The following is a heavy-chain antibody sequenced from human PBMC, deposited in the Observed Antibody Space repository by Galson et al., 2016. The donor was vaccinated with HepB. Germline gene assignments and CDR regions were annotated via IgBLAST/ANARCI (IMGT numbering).Heavy chain of an antibody. CDR2: ISAHNGDT. CDR3: ASHRPYRSSSFKYYYYGMDV. J-gene: IGHJ6*02. D-gene: IGHD6-13*01. CDR1: GYTFTNYG. Sequence: SCKASGYTFTNYGISWVRQAPGQGLEWMGWISAHNGDTDYAQKLQGRVTMTTDTSTRTAHMELRSLRSDDTAVYYCASHRPYRSSSFKYYYYGMDVWGQGTMVTVSS. V-gene: IGHV1-18*01.